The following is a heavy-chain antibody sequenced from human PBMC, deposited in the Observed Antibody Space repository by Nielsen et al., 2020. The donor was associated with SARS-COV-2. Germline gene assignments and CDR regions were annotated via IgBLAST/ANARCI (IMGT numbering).Heavy chain of an antibody. CDR3: ARDGGGDSLDY. J-gene: IGHJ4*02. CDR1: GFTFSSYG. CDR2: IWYDGSNK. D-gene: IGHD2-21*01. V-gene: IGHV3-33*01. Sequence: AGSLRLSCAASGFTFSSYGMHWVRQAPGKGLEWVAVIWYDGSNKYYADSVKGRFTISRDNSKNTLYLQMNSLRAEDTAVYYCARDGGGDSLDYWGQGTLVTVSS.